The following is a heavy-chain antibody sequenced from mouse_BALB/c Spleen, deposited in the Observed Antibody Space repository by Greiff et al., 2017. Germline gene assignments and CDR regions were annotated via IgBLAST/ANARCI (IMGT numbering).Heavy chain of an antibody. Sequence: EVKLQESGGGLVKPGGSLKLSCAASGFTFSSYTMSWVRQNPEKRLEWVATISSGGSYTYYPDSVKGRFTISRDNAKNTLYLQMSSLKSEDTAMYYCTRDEDYRYDGPWFAYWGQGTLVTVSA. V-gene: IGHV5-6-4*01. CDR3: TRDEDYRYDGPWFAY. CDR2: ISSGGSYT. D-gene: IGHD2-14*01. J-gene: IGHJ3*01. CDR1: GFTFSSYT.